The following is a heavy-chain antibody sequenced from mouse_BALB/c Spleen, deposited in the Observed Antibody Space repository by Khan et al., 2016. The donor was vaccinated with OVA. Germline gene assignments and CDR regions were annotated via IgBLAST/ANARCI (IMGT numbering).Heavy chain of an antibody. CDR3: ARIKKIVATYFDY. CDR2: TNPTNGRT. CDR1: GYTFTSYW. J-gene: IGHJ2*01. Sequence: QVQLKESGAELVKAGAPVKMSCKASGYTFTSYWMHWVKQRLGQGLEWFAETNPTNGRTYYNEKFKSKATLTVDKSSSTAYMLLSGPTFEDSAVYYCARIKKIVATYFDYWGQGTTLTVSS. V-gene: IGHV1S81*02. D-gene: IGHD1-1*01.